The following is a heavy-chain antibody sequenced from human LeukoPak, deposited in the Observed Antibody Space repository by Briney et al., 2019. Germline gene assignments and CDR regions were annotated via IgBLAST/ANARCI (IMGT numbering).Heavy chain of an antibody. CDR2: ISYDGSNK. J-gene: IGHJ6*02. CDR3: ARDLGTYYYGMDA. V-gene: IGHV3-30-3*01. D-gene: IGHD1-14*01. CDR1: GFTLSSYA. Sequence: QAGGSLRLSCAASGFTLSSYAMHWVRQAPGKGLEWVAVISYDGSNKYYADSVKGRFTISRDNSKNTLYLQMNSLRAEDTAVYYCARDLGTYYYGMDAWGQGTTVTVSS.